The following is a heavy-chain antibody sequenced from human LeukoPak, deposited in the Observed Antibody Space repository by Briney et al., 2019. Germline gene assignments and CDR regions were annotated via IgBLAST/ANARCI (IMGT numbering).Heavy chain of an antibody. D-gene: IGHD3-3*01. CDR3: ARVGYDFWSGYRGVGY. J-gene: IGHJ4*02. CDR1: GFTFSSSW. V-gene: IGHV3-7*01. CDR2: IKQDGSEK. Sequence: GGSLRLSCEASGFTFSSSWMSWVRQAPGKGLEWVANIKQDGSEKYYVDSVKGRFTISRDNAKNSLYLQMNSLRAEDTAVYYCARVGYDFWSGYRGVGYWGQGTLVTVSS.